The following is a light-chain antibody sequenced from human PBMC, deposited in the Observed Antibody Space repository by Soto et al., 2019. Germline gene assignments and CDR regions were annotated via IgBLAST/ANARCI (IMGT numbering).Light chain of an antibody. Sequence: DIQMTQSPSTLSASVGDRVTITCRASQSVSSWLAWYQQKPGKAPSLLIHRASTLESGVPSRFSGSGSGTEFTLTISSLQPDEFATYYCQQYNSYSVTFGQGTKVEIK. V-gene: IGKV1-5*03. J-gene: IGKJ1*01. CDR3: QQYNSYSVT. CDR2: RAS. CDR1: QSVSSW.